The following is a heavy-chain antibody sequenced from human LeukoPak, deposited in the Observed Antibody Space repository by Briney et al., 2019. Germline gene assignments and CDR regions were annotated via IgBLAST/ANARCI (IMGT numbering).Heavy chain of an antibody. CDR3: ARDRRDGYNYDRTLTQN. V-gene: IGHV1-69*05. J-gene: IGHJ4*02. Sequence: ASVKVSCKASGGTFSSYAISWVRQAPGQGLEWMGRIIPIFGTANYAQKFQGRVTITTDESTSTAYMELSSLRSEDRAVYYCARDRRDGYNYDRTLTQNWGQGTLVTVSS. CDR2: IIPIFGTA. CDR1: GGTFSSYA. D-gene: IGHD5-24*01.